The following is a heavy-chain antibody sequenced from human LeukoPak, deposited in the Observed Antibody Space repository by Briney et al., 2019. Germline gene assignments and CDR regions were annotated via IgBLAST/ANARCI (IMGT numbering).Heavy chain of an antibody. V-gene: IGHV3-20*04. J-gene: IGHJ4*02. Sequence: GGSLRLSCAASGFTFDDYGMSWVRQAPGKGLEWVSAINWNGGSTGYADSVKGRFTISRDYAKNSLYLQMNSLRAEDTALYYCARDSTQPGPVVVAATYAGFDYWGQGTLVTVSS. CDR2: INWNGGST. CDR1: GFTFDDYG. D-gene: IGHD2-15*01. CDR3: ARDSTQPGPVVVAATYAGFDY.